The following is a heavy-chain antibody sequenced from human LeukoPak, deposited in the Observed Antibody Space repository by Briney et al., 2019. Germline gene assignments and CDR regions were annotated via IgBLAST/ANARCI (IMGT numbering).Heavy chain of an antibody. V-gene: IGHV4-61*02. Sequence: PSETLSLTCTVSGGSISSIIYCWNWIRQPAGKGLDWIGRICTSGSTSYKRSLETRVTISVDTSKNQFSLQLTSVTAADTAVYYCARDHDYGGNPLFDYWGPGTLVTVSS. CDR2: ICTSGST. CDR1: GGSISSIIYC. CDR3: ARDHDYGGNPLFDY. J-gene: IGHJ4*02. D-gene: IGHD4-23*01.